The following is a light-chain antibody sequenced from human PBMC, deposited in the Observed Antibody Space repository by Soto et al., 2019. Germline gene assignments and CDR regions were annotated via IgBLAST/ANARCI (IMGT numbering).Light chain of an antibody. CDR1: QSISSW. CDR3: QHYNSYSEA. Sequence: DIQMAQSPSTLSASVGDRGTITCRARQSISSWLAWYQQKPGKAPKLLIYKASTLKSGVPSRFSGRGSGTEFTLTISSLQTDDFATYYCQHYNSYSEAFGPGTKVDIK. CDR2: KAS. J-gene: IGKJ1*01. V-gene: IGKV1-5*03.